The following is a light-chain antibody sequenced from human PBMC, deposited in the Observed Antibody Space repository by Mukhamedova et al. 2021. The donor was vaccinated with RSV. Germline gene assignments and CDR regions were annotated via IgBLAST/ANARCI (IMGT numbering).Light chain of an antibody. Sequence: LMIYDVSNRPSGVSNRFSGSKSGNTASLTISGLQAEDEADYYCISYGSSNTVWVFGGGTKLTVL. CDR3: ISYGSSNTVWV. CDR2: DVS. V-gene: IGLV2-14*01. J-gene: IGLJ3*02.